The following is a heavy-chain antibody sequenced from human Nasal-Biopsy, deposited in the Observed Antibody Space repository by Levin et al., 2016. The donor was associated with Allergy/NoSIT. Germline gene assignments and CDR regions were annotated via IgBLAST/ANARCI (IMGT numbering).Heavy chain of an antibody. D-gene: IGHD3-3*02. CDR2: INPGNAYT. CDR3: ARVGMAFSDFLSDNDGFDF. CDR1: GYSFSNYA. V-gene: IGHV1-3*01. J-gene: IGHJ3*01. Sequence: ASVKVSCKTSGYSFSNYALHWVRQAPGQGLEWMGWINPGNAYTKYSEHFQGRVTFTTNTSAKIAYLEVTNMRSEDTAVYYCARVGMAFSDFLSDNDGFDFWGQGTRVTVSS.